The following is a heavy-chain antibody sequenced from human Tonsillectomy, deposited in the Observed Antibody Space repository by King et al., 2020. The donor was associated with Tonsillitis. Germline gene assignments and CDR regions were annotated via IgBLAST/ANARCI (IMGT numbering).Heavy chain of an antibody. V-gene: IGHV3-43*01. CDR2: ISWDGGST. CDR1: GFTFDDYT. D-gene: IGHD3-16*01. CDR3: VKDHMITFGGDAFDI. J-gene: IGHJ3*02. Sequence: VQLVESGGVVVQPGGSLRLSCAASGFTFDDYTMHWVRHAPGKGLEWVSLISWDGGSTSYADSVNGRFTISRDNSKNSLYLQMNSLRAEDTALYYCVKDHMITFGGDAFDIWGQGTMVTVSS.